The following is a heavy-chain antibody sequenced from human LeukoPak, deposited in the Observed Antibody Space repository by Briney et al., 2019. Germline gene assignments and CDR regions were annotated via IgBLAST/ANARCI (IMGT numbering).Heavy chain of an antibody. CDR2: INHSGST. CDR1: GGSFSGYY. V-gene: IGHV4-34*01. D-gene: IGHD5-18*01. CDR3: ARGPLAVDTAMVYPDY. Sequence: PSETLSLTCAVYGGSFSGYYWSWIRQPPGKGLAWIGEINHSGSTNYNPSLKSRVTISVDTSKNQFSLKLSSVTAADTAVYYCARGPLAVDTAMVYPDYWGQGTLVTVSS. J-gene: IGHJ4*02.